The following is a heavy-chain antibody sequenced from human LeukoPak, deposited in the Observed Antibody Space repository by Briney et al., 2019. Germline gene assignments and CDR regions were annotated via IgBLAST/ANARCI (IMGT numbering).Heavy chain of an antibody. Sequence: PSETLSLTCTVSGGSISSYYWSWIRQPRGKGLEWIGYIYYSGSTNYNPSLKSRVTISVDTSKNQFSLKLSSVTAADTAVYYCAGGPKYYYDSSGYYSDWGQGTLVTVSS. CDR1: GGSISSYY. V-gene: IGHV4-59*01. CDR3: AGGPKYYYDSSGYYSD. CDR2: IYYSGST. D-gene: IGHD3-22*01. J-gene: IGHJ4*02.